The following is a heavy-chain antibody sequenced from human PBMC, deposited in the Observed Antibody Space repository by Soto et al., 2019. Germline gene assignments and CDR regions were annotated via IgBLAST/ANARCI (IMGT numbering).Heavy chain of an antibody. CDR3: AKDIVAVGGYETFDF. Sequence: EVQLSQSGGGLVQPGGSLRLSCAASGFTFSNFAMRWVRQAPGKGLEWVSDISGSGGSIYYAESVKGRFTISRDNSKNTLFLQMNSLRVEDTAVYYCAKDIVAVGGYETFDFWGQGTMVTVSS. CDR2: ISGSGGSI. V-gene: IGHV3-23*01. J-gene: IGHJ4*02. D-gene: IGHD5-12*01. CDR1: GFTFSNFA.